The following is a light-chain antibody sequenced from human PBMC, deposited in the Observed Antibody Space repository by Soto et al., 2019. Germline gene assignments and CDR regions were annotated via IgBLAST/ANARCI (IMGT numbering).Light chain of an antibody. J-gene: IGLJ3*02. CDR1: SSDVGRYNF. CDR2: DVS. Sequence: ALTQPASVSGSPGQSITISCTGTSSDVGRYNFVSWYQQHPGKAPKLMIYDVSNRPSGVSDRFSGSKSGNTASLTISGLQAEDEADYYCSSYTSSSTRVFGGGTKVTVL. CDR3: SSYTSSSTRV. V-gene: IGLV2-14*01.